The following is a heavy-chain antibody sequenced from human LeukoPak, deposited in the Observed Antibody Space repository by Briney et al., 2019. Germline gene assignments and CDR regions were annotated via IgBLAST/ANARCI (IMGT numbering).Heavy chain of an antibody. D-gene: IGHD6-19*01. V-gene: IGHV5-51*01. CDR2: IYPGDSDT. CDR1: GYSFTSYW. CDR3: ARGVMAVAGGPTTPADY. J-gene: IGHJ4*02. Sequence: GESLKIACKGSGYSFTSYWIGWVRQMPGKGLEWMGIIYPGDSDTRYSPSFQGQVTISADKSISTAYLQWSSLKASDTAMYYCARGVMAVAGGPTTPADYWGQGTLVTVSS.